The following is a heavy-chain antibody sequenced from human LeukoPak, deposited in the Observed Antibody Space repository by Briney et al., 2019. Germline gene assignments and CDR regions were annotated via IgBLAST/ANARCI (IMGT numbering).Heavy chain of an antibody. V-gene: IGHV4-4*09. CDR3: ARLRVSGSYLYYFDY. D-gene: IGHD3-10*01. CDR2: ILTSGTT. J-gene: IGHJ4*02. Sequence: SETLSLTCTVSNGSISSYHWSWVRQPPGKGLEWIGYILTSGTTNYNPSLKSRLTISVDTSKNRFTLKLSSVTAADTAVDYCARLRVSGSYLYYFDYWGQGTLVTVSS. CDR1: NGSISSYH.